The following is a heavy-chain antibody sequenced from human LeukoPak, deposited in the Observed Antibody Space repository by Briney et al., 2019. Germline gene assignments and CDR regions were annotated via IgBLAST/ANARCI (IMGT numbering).Heavy chain of an antibody. CDR2: ISSSGSTI. J-gene: IGHJ6*04. CDR3: ARLWFGELSGGMDV. Sequence: GGSLRLSCAASGFTFSSYEMNWVRQAPGKGXXXXXYISSSGSTIYYADSVKGRFTISRDNAKNSLYLQMNSLRAEDTAVYYCARLWFGELSGGMDVWGKGTTVTVSS. V-gene: IGHV3-48*03. D-gene: IGHD3-10*01. CDR1: GFTFSSYE.